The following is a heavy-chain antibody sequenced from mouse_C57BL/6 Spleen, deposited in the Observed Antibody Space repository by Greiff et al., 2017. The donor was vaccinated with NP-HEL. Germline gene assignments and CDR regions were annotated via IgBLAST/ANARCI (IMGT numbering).Heavy chain of an antibody. CDR3: ARHAQLTGTMDY. CDR1: GFSLTSYG. Sequence: QVQLKESGPGLVAPSQSLSITCTVSGFSLTSYGVHWVRQPPGKGLEWLVVIWSDGSTTYNSALKSRLSISKDNSKSQVFLKMNRLQTDDTARYYCARHAQLTGTMDYWGQGTSVTVSS. CDR2: IWSDGST. D-gene: IGHD4-1*01. J-gene: IGHJ4*01. V-gene: IGHV2-6-1*01.